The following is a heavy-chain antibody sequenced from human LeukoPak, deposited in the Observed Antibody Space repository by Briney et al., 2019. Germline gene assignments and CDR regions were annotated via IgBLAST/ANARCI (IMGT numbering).Heavy chain of an antibody. Sequence: PGGSLRLSCAASGFTFSSYEMNWVRQAPGKGLEWVSAISGSGGSTYYADSVKGRFTISRDNSKNTLYLQMNSLRAEDTAVYYCAKDRLYDSTRYYFDYWGQGTLVTVSS. CDR1: GFTFSSYE. CDR3: AKDRLYDSTRYYFDY. CDR2: ISGSGGST. V-gene: IGHV3-23*01. D-gene: IGHD3-22*01. J-gene: IGHJ4*02.